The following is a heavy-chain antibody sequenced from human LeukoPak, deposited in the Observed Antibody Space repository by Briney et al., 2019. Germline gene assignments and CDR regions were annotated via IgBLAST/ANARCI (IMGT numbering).Heavy chain of an antibody. V-gene: IGHV4-30-4*01. CDR1: GGSISSGDYY. CDR3: ARYRSRYGDYDGSWYFDL. J-gene: IGHJ2*01. Sequence: SSQTLSLTCTVSGGSISSGDYYWSWIRQPPGKGLEWIGYIYYSGSTYYNPSLKSRVTISVDTSKNQFSLKLSSVTAADTAVYYCARYRSRYGDYDGSWYFDLWGRGTLVTVSS. CDR2: IYYSGST. D-gene: IGHD4-17*01.